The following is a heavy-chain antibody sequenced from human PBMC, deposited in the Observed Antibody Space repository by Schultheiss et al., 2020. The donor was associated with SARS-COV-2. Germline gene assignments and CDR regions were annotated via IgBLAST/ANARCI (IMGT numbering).Heavy chain of an antibody. CDR2: IKSKADGGTT. CDR3: ARGPPLFDP. V-gene: IGHV3-15*01. Sequence: GGSLRLSCAASGFTFSSYSMNWVRQAPGKGLEWVGRIKSKADGGTTDYAAPVKGRFTISRDDSKNTLYLQMSSLRTEDTAVYYCARGPPLFDPWGQGTLVTVSS. CDR1: GFTFSSYS. J-gene: IGHJ5*02.